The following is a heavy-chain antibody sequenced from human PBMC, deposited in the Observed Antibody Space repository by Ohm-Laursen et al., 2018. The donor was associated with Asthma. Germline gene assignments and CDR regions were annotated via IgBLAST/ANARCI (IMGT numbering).Heavy chain of an antibody. CDR3: AKVVYSSSWYVF. CDR2: ISGSGGST. V-gene: IGHV3-23*01. J-gene: IGHJ4*02. D-gene: IGHD6-13*01. Sequence: GSLRLSCAATGFTFSSYAMSWVRQAPGKGLEWVSAISGSGGSTYYADSVKGRFTISRDNSKKTLYLQMNSLRAEDTAVYYCAKVVYSSSWYVFWGQGTLVTVSS. CDR1: GFTFSSYA.